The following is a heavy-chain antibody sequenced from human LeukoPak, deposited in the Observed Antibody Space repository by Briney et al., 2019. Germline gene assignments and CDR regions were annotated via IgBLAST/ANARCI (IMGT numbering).Heavy chain of an antibody. CDR1: GGTFSSYA. J-gene: IGHJ4*02. V-gene: IGHV1-69*05. Sequence: ASVKVSCKASGGTFSSYAISWVRQAPGQGLESMGGIIPIFGTANYAQKFQGRVTITTDESTSTAYMELSSLRSEDTAVYYCARARRAPDYFDYWGQGTLVTVSS. CDR2: IIPIFGTA. CDR3: ARARRAPDYFDY.